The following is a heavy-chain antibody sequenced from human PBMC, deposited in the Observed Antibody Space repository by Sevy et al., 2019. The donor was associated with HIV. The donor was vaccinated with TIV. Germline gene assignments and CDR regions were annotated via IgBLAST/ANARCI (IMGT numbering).Heavy chain of an antibody. J-gene: IGHJ5*02. CDR3: AKGGQWLVRDWFDP. D-gene: IGHD6-19*01. CDR2: ISYDGSNK. CDR1: GFTFSSYG. V-gene: IGHV3-30*18. Sequence: GGSLRLSCAASGFTFSSYGMHWVRQAPGKGLDWVTVISYDGSNKYYADSVKGRFTISRDNAKNTLYLQMNSLRVEDTAVYYSAKGGQWLVRDWFDPWGQGTLVTVSS.